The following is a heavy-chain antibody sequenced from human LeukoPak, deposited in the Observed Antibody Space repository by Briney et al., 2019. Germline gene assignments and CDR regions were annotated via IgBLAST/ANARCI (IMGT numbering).Heavy chain of an antibody. Sequence: ASVKVSCKASGYTFTSYGISWVRQAPGQGLEWMGWISAYNGNTNYAQKLQGRVTMTTDTSTSTAYMELSSLRSEDTAVYYCAARSPSGSYSRGYYFDYWGQGTLVTVSS. V-gene: IGHV1-18*01. CDR1: GYTFTSYG. J-gene: IGHJ4*02. CDR3: AARSPSGSYSRGYYFDY. CDR2: ISAYNGNT. D-gene: IGHD1-26*01.